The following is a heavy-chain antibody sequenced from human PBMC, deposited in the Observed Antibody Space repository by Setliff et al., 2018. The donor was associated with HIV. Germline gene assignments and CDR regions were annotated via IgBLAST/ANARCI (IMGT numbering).Heavy chain of an antibody. CDR1: GASISSHY. CDR2: IFYSGTT. D-gene: IGHD3-10*01. J-gene: IGHJ5*02. V-gene: IGHV4-59*08. Sequence: LPETLSLTCTVSGASISSHYWSWIRQPPGKGLEWIGYIFYSGTTSYNPSLKSRVTISVDTSKNQFSLKLSSVTAADTAVYYCARHRRDYYGSGGYSAWGQGTLVTVSS. CDR3: ARHRRDYYGSGGYSA.